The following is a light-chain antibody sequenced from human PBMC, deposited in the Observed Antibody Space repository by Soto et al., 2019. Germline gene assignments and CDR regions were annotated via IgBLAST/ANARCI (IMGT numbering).Light chain of an antibody. CDR2: GVT. CDR3: SSYAGRSMYV. Sequence: QSALTQPPSASGSPGQSVTFSCTGTSSDVGTYDYVSWYQQYPGKAPKLLIYGVTRRPSGVPDRFSGSKPGNTAALTVSGLQAEDEAYYYCSSYAGRSMYVFGTGTKVTVL. V-gene: IGLV2-8*01. J-gene: IGLJ1*01. CDR1: SSDVGTYDY.